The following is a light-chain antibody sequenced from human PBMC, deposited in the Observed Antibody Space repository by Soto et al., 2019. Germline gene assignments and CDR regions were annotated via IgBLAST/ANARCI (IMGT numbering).Light chain of an antibody. Sequence: EIVLTQSPATLSLSPGERATLSCRASQSVSSYLAWYQQKPGQAPRLLIYDASNSSTGIPDRCSGSGSGTDFTVPISSLQPEDFAVYYCQQLSNWLPITFGGGTRVDIK. J-gene: IGKJ4*01. V-gene: IGKV3-11*01. CDR3: QQLSNWLPIT. CDR2: DAS. CDR1: QSVSSY.